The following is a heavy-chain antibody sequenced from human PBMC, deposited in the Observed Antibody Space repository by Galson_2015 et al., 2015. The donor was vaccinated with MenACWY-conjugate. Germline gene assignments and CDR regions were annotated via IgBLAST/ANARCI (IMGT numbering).Heavy chain of an antibody. J-gene: IGHJ4*02. Sequence: EPLSLTCTVSDDSIRTNYWSWIRQPPGKGLEWIGYIYSSGRTNYNPSLKNRVTMSMDTSNKQLSLSLTSVTAADTAVYYCARHCHCDSGRYYSQFDFWGQGTLVTVSS. CDR2: IYSSGRT. V-gene: IGHV4-59*08. CDR1: DDSIRTNY. D-gene: IGHD3-22*01. CDR3: ARHCHCDSGRYYSQFDF.